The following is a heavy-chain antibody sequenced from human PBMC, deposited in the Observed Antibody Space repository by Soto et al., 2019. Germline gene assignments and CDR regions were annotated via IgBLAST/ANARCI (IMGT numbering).Heavy chain of an antibody. Sequence: SETLSLTCTVSCGSISSCGYYWSWIRQPPGKGLEWIGYIYYSGSTYYNPSLKSRVTISVDTSKNQFSLKLSSVTAADTAVYYCARSPSSGPNPNWFYPWGQGTLVTVS. CDR1: CGSISSCGYY. J-gene: IGHJ5*02. CDR2: IYYSGST. V-gene: IGHV4-30-4*02. D-gene: IGHD6-19*01. CDR3: ARSPSSGPNPNWFYP.